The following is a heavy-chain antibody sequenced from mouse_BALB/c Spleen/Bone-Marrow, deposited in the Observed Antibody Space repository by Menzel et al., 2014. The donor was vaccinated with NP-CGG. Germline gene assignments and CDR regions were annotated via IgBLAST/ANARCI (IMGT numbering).Heavy chain of an antibody. D-gene: IGHD2-4*01. Sequence: QVQLQQPGAELMKPGASVKISCKATGYTFSSYWIEWVKQRPGHGLEWIGEILPGSGSTNYNEKFKGKATFTADTSSNTAYMQLSSLTSEDTAVYYCANYDYGWYFDVWGAGTTVTVSS. CDR3: ANYDYGWYFDV. CDR2: ILPGSGST. CDR1: GYTFSSYW. J-gene: IGHJ1*01. V-gene: IGHV1-9*01.